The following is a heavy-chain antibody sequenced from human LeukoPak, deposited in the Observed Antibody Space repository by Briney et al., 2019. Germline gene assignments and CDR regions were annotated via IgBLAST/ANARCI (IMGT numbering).Heavy chain of an antibody. CDR3: ARSGGHYYYYRDV. Sequence: ASVKVSCKASGGTFSSYAISWVRQAPGQGLEWMGGIIPIFGTANYAQKLQGRVTITSDEYTSTAYMELSSLRSEDTAVYYGARSGGHYYYYRDVWGKGPTVTVSS. V-gene: IGHV1-69*13. CDR2: IIPIFGTA. J-gene: IGHJ6*03. D-gene: IGHD3-10*01. CDR1: GGTFSSYA.